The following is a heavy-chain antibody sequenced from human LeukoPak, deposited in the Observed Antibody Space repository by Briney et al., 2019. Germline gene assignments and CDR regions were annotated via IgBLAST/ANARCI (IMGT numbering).Heavy chain of an antibody. CDR1: GGTFNNNA. D-gene: IGHD4-17*01. V-gene: IGHV1-69*06. CDR3: ARLPPYGDSFRFDY. Sequence: SVKVSCKASGGTFNNNAITWVRQAPGQGFEWMGGIIPIFGTANHAQKFQGRVTITADKSTSTAYMELSSLRSEDTAVYYCARLPPYGDSFRFDYWGQGTLVTVSS. CDR2: IIPIFGTA. J-gene: IGHJ4*02.